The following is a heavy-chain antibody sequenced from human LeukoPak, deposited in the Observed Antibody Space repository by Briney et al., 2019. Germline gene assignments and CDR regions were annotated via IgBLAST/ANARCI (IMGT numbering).Heavy chain of an antibody. Sequence: TGGSLRLSCAASGFTFSSYAMSWVRQAPGKGLEWVSAISGSGGSTYYADSVKGRFTISRDNSKNTLYLQMNSLRAEDTAVYYCAAQKVNCSSTSCYTYPLDLLWGVNYYYYGMDVWGQGTTVTVSS. D-gene: IGHD2-2*02. J-gene: IGHJ6*02. CDR2: ISGSGGST. CDR3: AAQKVNCSSTSCYTYPLDLLWGVNYYYYGMDV. CDR1: GFTFSSYA. V-gene: IGHV3-23*01.